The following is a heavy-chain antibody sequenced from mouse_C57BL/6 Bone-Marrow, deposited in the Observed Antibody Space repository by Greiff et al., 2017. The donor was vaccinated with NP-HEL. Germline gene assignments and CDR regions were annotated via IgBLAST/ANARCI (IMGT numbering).Heavy chain of an antibody. V-gene: IGHV14-3*01. CDR2: IDPANGNT. CDR1: GFNIKNTY. CDR3: ARGILRRDMDG. Sequence: VQLQQSVAELVRPGASVKLSCTASGFNIKNTYMHWVKQRPEQGLEWIGRIDPANGNTKYAPKFQGKATITADTSANTDYRQHSSLTYEDTAVYYCARGILRRDMDGRGTGTSVTV. D-gene: IGHD1-1*01. J-gene: IGHJ4*01.